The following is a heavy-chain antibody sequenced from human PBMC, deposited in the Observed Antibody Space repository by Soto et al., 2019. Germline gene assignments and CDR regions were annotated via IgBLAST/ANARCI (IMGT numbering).Heavy chain of an antibody. CDR2: IKSKTDGGTT. D-gene: IGHD6-19*01. CDR3: TTVGNSGWYVDY. V-gene: IGHV3-15*01. J-gene: IGHJ4*02. Sequence: GGSLKISCAASGFTFSNAWMSWVRQAPGKGLEWVGRIKSKTDGGTTDYAAPVKGRFTISRDDSKNTLYLQMNSLKTEDTAVYYCTTVGNSGWYVDYWGQGTLVTVSS. CDR1: GFTFSNAW.